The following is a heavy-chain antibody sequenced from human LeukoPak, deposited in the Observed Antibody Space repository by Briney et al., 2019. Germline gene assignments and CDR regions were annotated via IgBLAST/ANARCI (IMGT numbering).Heavy chain of an antibody. CDR3: ARDETGQLVPWFDP. J-gene: IGHJ5*02. Sequence: GAAVKVSCKPSGGTFSSYAISWVRQAPGQGLEWMGRIIPIFGTANYAQKFQGRVTITADKSTSTAYMELSSLRSEDTAVYYCARDETGQLVPWFDPWGQGTLVTVSS. D-gene: IGHD6-6*01. CDR1: GGTFSSYA. V-gene: IGHV1-69*06. CDR2: IIPIFGTA.